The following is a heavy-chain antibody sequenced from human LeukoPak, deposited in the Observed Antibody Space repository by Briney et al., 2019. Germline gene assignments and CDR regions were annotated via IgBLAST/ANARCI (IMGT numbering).Heavy chain of an antibody. Sequence: PSETLSLTCTVSGGSISSFYWSWIRQPPGKGLEWIGYIYYSGSTNYNPSLKSRVTISVDTSKNQFSLKLSSVTAADTAVYYCARGPRGYTVNYFDYWGQGTLLTVSS. D-gene: IGHD5-12*01. CDR1: GGSISSFY. J-gene: IGHJ4*02. V-gene: IGHV4-59*01. CDR2: IYYSGST. CDR3: ARGPRGYTVNYFDY.